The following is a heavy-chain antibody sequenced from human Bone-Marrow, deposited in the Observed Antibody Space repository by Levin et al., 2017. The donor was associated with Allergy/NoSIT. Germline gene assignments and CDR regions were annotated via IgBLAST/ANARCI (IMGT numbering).Heavy chain of an antibody. CDR2: ISAGGSTI. CDR3: AKGYYSGRGAFDS. Sequence: GESLKISCAASGFTFRSYSMNWVRQAPGKGLEWVSYISAGGSTIYDADSVKGRFTISRDNANNSLYLQMNSLRAEDTAIYDCAKGYYSGRGAFDSWGQGTMVTVAS. J-gene: IGHJ3*02. CDR1: GFTFRSYS. D-gene: IGHD2-15*01. V-gene: IGHV3-48*01.